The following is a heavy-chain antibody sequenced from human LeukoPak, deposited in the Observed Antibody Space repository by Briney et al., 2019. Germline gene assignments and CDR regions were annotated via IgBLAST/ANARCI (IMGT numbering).Heavy chain of an antibody. CDR1: GYTFTSFG. J-gene: IGHJ4*02. CDR3: ARDEDMVVGPGAINYFDY. Sequence: ASVKVSCKASGYTFTSFGVSWVPQAPGQGLEWMGWISAYNGNTKYPQNLHDRVTITADTSTRTAYMELRSLISDDTAVYYCARDEDMVVGPGAINYFDYWGQGTLVTVSS. V-gene: IGHV1-18*04. D-gene: IGHD2-2*02. CDR2: ISAYNGNT.